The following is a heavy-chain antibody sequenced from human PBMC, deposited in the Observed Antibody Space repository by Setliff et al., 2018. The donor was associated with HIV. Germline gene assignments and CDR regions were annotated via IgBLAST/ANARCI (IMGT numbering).Heavy chain of an antibody. J-gene: IGHJ4*02. CDR1: GYSITSYW. V-gene: IGHV5-51*01. Sequence: ESLKTSCKGSGYSITSYWNAWVRQMPGKGQDWMGIIYPGDSDTRYSPSFQGQVTISADKSINTAYLQWSSLKASDTAMYYCARVDMGYYYDSSGYSNFDDWGQGTLVTVSS. CDR2: IYPGDSDT. D-gene: IGHD3-22*01. CDR3: ARVDMGYYYDSSGYSNFDD.